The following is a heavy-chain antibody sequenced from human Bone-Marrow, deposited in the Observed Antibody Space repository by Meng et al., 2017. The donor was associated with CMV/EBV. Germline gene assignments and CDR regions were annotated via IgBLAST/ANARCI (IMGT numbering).Heavy chain of an antibody. Sequence: ASVKVSCKASGYTFTSYYMHWVRQAPGQGLEWMGIINPSGGSTSYAQKFQGRVTMTRDTSTSTVYIEMSSMRSEATAVYYCARVLGYCSSTSCTGDFDHWGQGTLVTVSS. V-gene: IGHV1-46*01. CDR2: INPSGGST. D-gene: IGHD2-2*01. J-gene: IGHJ4*02. CDR1: GYTFTSYY. CDR3: ARVLGYCSSTSCTGDFDH.